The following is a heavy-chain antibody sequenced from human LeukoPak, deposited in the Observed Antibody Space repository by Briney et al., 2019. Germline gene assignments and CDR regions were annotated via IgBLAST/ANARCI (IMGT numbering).Heavy chain of an antibody. V-gene: IGHV3-23*01. CDR2: ISGSGGST. J-gene: IGHJ4*02. D-gene: IGHD6-13*01. Sequence: GGSLRLSCAASGFTFRSYAMSWVRQAPGKGLEWVSAISGSGGSTYYADSVKGWFTISRDNSKTTLYLQVNSLRAEDTAVYYCAKDFAVYSTSYYDYWGQGALVIVSS. CDR1: GFTFRSYA. CDR3: AKDFAVYSTSYYDY.